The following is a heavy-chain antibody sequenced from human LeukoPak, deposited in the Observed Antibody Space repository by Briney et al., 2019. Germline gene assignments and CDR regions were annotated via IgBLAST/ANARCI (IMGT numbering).Heavy chain of an antibody. D-gene: IGHD3-10*01. CDR1: DYSISSGYY. J-gene: IGHJ4*02. Sequence: SETLSLTCTVSDYSISSGYYWGWIRQPPGKGLEWIGSIYHSGSTNYNPSLKSRVTISVDTSKNQFSLKLSSVTAADTAVYYCATGSMVRGVIPHFDYWGQGTLVTVSS. CDR3: ATGSMVRGVIPHFDY. CDR2: IYHSGST. V-gene: IGHV4-38-2*02.